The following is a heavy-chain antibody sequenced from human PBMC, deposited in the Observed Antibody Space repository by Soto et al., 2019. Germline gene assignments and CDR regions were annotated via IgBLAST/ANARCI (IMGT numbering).Heavy chain of an antibody. D-gene: IGHD6-13*01. CDR1: GFTFSNYG. Sequence: QVQLVESGGGVVQPGRSLTLSCTASGFTFSNYGMHWVRQAPGKGLEWVSVIWFDGSNKYYADSVKGRFTISRDNSKNTLFLQMNSLRAEDTAVYYCSRYLLTNSWHSAPWGQGTLVTVTS. CDR3: SRYLLTNSWHSAP. V-gene: IGHV3-33*01. J-gene: IGHJ5*02. CDR2: IWFDGSNK.